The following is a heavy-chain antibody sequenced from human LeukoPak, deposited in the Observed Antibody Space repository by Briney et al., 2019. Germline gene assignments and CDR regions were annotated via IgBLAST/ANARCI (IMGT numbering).Heavy chain of an antibody. V-gene: IGHV1-24*01. D-gene: IGHD3-3*02. Sequence: ASVKVSGKVSGYTLTELSMHWVRQAPGKGLEWMGGFDPEDGETIYAQKFQGRVTMTEDTSTDTAYMELSSLRSEDTAVYYCATGHIFGAVQAGYMDVWGKGTTVTVSS. CDR1: GYTLTELS. CDR2: FDPEDGET. J-gene: IGHJ6*03. CDR3: ATGHIFGAVQAGYMDV.